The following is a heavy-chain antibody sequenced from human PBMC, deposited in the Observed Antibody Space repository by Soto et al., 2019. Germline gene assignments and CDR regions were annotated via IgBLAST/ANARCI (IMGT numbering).Heavy chain of an antibody. D-gene: IGHD2-2*02. V-gene: IGHV3-23*01. Sequence: CSRTAGLTLFSIFLHVDPTAQGGGLEWVSTVSPGGDVSHYTDSVKGRLTSSRDNSKRTLHLQMDSLRAEDAAVYFCVRRAIPATTNWGAFDVWGQGNLVNGSS. CDR2: VSPGGDVS. J-gene: IGHJ3*01. CDR3: VRRAIPATTNWGAFDV. CDR1: GLTLFSIF.